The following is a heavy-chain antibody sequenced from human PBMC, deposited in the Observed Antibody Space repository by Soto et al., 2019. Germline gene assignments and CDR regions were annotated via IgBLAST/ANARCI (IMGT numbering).Heavy chain of an antibody. CDR1: GFTFGSYW. Sequence: GGSLRLSCAASGFTFGSYWMHWVRQAPGKGLVWVSRINSDGSSTSYADSVKGRFTISRDNAKNTLYLQMNSLRAEDTAVYYCERVFRRELELRPFDYWGQGTLVTVSS. J-gene: IGHJ4*02. CDR3: ERVFRRELELRPFDY. D-gene: IGHD1-7*01. CDR2: INSDGSST. V-gene: IGHV3-74*01.